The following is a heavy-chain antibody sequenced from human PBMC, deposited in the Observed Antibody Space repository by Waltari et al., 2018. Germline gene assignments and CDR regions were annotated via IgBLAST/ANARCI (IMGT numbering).Heavy chain of an antibody. Sequence: EVQLVESGGGLVQPGGSLRLSCAASGFTFGSYWMHWVRQAPGKGLVWVSRMNSAGSTTTYTDSVKGRFTISRDNAKNTLYLQMNSLRAEDTAVYYCARVAVTTPWYFDLWGRGTLVTVSS. J-gene: IGHJ2*01. CDR1: GFTFGSYW. CDR3: ARVAVTTPWYFDL. CDR2: MNSAGSTT. V-gene: IGHV3-74*01. D-gene: IGHD2-21*02.